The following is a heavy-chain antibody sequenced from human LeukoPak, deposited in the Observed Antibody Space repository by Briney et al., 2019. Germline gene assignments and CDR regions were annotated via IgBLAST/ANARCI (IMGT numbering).Heavy chain of an antibody. CDR3: TTDLPVMITFGGVTSDY. CDR1: GFTVSSNY. V-gene: IGHV3-66*01. Sequence: GGSLRLSCVASGFTVSSNYMSWVRQAPGKGLEWVSVIYSGGSTYYADSVKGRFTISRDNSKNTLYLQMNSLRAEDTAVYYCTTDLPVMITFGGVTSDYWGQGTLVTVSS. CDR2: IYSGGST. D-gene: IGHD3-16*01. J-gene: IGHJ4*02.